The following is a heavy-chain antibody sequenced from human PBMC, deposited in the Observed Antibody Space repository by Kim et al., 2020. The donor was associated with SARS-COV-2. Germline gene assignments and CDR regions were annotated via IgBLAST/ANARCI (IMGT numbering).Heavy chain of an antibody. D-gene: IGHD4-17*01. CDR1: GGSISSYY. J-gene: IGHJ5*02. CDR3: ARVRDYGDSGIWFDP. Sequence: SETLSLTCTVSGGSISSYYWSWIRQPPGKGLEWIGYIYYSGSTNYNPSLKSRVPISVDTSKNQFSLKLSSVTAADTAVYYCARVRDYGDSGIWFDPWGQGTLVTVSS. CDR2: IYYSGST. V-gene: IGHV4-59*13.